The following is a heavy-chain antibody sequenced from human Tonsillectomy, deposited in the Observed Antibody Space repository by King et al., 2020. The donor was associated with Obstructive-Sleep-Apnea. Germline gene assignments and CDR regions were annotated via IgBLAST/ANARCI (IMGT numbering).Heavy chain of an antibody. V-gene: IGHV5-51*01. Sequence: VQLVESGAEVKKPGESLKISCKDSGFNFTTYWIAWVRQLPGKGLEWMGIIYPDDSDTRYSPSFQGQVTISADKSISTAYLQWSSLKPSDTAIYYCARTELHADFDYWGQGTLVTVSS. CDR3: ARTELHADFDY. CDR1: GFNFTTYW. D-gene: IGHD1-14*01. CDR2: IYPDDSDT. J-gene: IGHJ4*02.